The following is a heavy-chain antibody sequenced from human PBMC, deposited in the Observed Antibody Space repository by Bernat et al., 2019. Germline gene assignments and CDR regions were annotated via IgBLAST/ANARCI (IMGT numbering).Heavy chain of an antibody. CDR3: ARGDYDILTGYYTDY. CDR1: GGSISSSSYY. J-gene: IGHJ4*02. Sequence: QLQLQESGPGLVKPSETLSLSCTVSGGSISSSSYYWGWIRQPPGKGLEWIGYIYYSGSTNYNPSLKSRVTISVDTSKNQFSLKLSSVTAADTAVYYCARGDYDILTGYYTDYWGQGTLVTVSS. V-gene: IGHV4-61*05. CDR2: IYYSGST. D-gene: IGHD3-9*01.